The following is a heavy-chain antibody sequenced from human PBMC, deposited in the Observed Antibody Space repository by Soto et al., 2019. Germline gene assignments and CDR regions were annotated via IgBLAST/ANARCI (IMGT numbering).Heavy chain of an antibody. CDR3: AKEDFYGNYVQIDY. J-gene: IGHJ4*02. D-gene: IGHD4-17*01. Sequence: GGSLRLSCAASGFTFSNYAMSWVRQPPGKGLEWVSAISDNGGDTYYADSVQGRFTISRDNSKNTLFLQLNSLRAEDTAVYFCAKEDFYGNYVQIDYWGQGTLVTVSS. V-gene: IGHV3-23*01. CDR2: ISDNGGDT. CDR1: GFTFSNYA.